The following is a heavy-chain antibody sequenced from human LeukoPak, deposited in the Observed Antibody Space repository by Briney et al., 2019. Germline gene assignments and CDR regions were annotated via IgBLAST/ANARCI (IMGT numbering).Heavy chain of an antibody. CDR3: AIVGEALDY. D-gene: IGHD4-17*01. CDR1: GYTFTGYN. J-gene: IGHJ4*02. Sequence: ASVKVSCKASGYTFTGYNMHWVRQVPGQGLEWMGWINPNSGDTNCAQNFQGRVTMTRDTSISTAYMELNRLRSDDTAVYYCAIVGEALDYWGQGTLVTVSS. V-gene: IGHV1-2*02. CDR2: INPNSGDT.